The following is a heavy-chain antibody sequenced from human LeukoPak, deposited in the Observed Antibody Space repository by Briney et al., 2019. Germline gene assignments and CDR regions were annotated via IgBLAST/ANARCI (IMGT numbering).Heavy chain of an antibody. V-gene: IGHV3-30*18. J-gene: IGHJ4*02. Sequence: PGGSLRLSCAASGFTFSSYCMHWVRQAPGKGLECVAFISYDGSNKYYADSVKGRFTIYRDNSKHTLYLQMNSLRAEDTAVYYCAKDRLAAAGPFDYWGQGTLVTVSS. CDR1: GFTFSSYC. CDR3: AKDRLAAAGPFDY. CDR2: ISYDGSNK. D-gene: IGHD6-13*01.